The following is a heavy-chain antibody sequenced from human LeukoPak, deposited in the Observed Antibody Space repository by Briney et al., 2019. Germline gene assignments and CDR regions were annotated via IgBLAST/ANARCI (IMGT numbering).Heavy chain of an antibody. CDR2: INHSGST. J-gene: IGHJ4*02. CDR3: ARGPPRDFGTSGFYYNY. V-gene: IGHV4-34*01. CDR1: GGSFSDYY. Sequence: SETLSLTCAIYGGSFSDYYWSWIRQPPGKGLEWIGEINHSGSTNYNPSLTSRVTMSVDTYKNQFSLKLSSVTAADTAVYYCARGPPRDFGTSGFYYNYWGQGTRVTVSS. D-gene: IGHD3-22*01.